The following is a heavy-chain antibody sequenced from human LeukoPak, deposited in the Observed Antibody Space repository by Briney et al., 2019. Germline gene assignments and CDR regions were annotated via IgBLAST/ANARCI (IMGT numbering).Heavy chain of an antibody. J-gene: IGHJ4*02. CDR3: ARLGGILTGNAFDY. CDR2: IYYSGST. Sequence: SETLSLTCTVSGGSISSSSYYWGWIRQPPGKGLEWIGSIYYSGSTYYNPSLKSRVTISVDTSKNRFSLKLSSVTAADTAVYYCARLGGILTGNAFDYWGQGTLVTVSS. V-gene: IGHV4-39*01. CDR1: GGSISSSSYY. D-gene: IGHD3-9*01.